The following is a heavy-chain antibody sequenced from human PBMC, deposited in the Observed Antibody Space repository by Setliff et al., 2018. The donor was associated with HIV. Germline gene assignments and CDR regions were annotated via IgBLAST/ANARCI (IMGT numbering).Heavy chain of an antibody. CDR1: GFTFSNNW. Sequence: GGSLRLSCAASGFTFSNNWMHWVRQAPGTGLGGVSRINADGSGTAYAASVKGRFTISRDNAKNTLYLPMNSLRAEDTAVYYCARNSYFFDSWGQGTLVTVSS. CDR3: ARNSYFFDS. CDR2: INADGSGT. J-gene: IGHJ4*02. D-gene: IGHD2-15*01. V-gene: IGHV3-74*01.